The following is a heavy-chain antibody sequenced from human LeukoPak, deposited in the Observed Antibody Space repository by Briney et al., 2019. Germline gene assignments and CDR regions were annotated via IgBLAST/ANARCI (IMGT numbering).Heavy chain of an antibody. D-gene: IGHD3-22*01. J-gene: IGHJ4*02. CDR3: VRTPYYYDSSGYYDY. Sequence: ASVKVSFKSSGYTFTRYYRHWVGQAPGQGLEWMGGINPNSCDTNYAHKFQGWVTMTMDTSISTTYMELGRLRSDDTAGDYFVRTPYYYDSSGYYDYWGQGTLVTVSS. CDR1: GYTFTRYY. CDR2: INPNSCDT. V-gene: IGHV1-2*04.